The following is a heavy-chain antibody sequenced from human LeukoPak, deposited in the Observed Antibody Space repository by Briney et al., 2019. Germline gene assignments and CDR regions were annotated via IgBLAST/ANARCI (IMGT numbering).Heavy chain of an antibody. J-gene: IGHJ5*02. D-gene: IGHD6-13*01. CDR2: IYYSGST. V-gene: IGHV4-59*11. Sequence: SETLSLTCTVSGGSISSHYWSWIRQPPGKGLEWIGYIYYSGSTNYNPSLRSRVTISVDTSKNQFSLKLSSVTAADTAVYYCARVERGSSWYWFDPWGQGTLVTVSS. CDR3: ARVERGSSWYWFDP. CDR1: GGSISSHY.